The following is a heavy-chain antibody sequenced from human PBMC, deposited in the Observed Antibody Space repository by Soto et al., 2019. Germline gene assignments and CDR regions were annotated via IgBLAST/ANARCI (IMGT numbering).Heavy chain of an antibody. Sequence: PSETLSLTCTVSGGSISSSSYYWGWIRQPPGKGLEWIGSIYYSGSTYYNPSLKSRVTISVDTSKNQFSLKLSSVTAADTAVYYCARPDGYDFWSGYPIGWFDPWGQGTLVTVSS. CDR3: ARPDGYDFWSGYPIGWFDP. D-gene: IGHD3-3*01. V-gene: IGHV4-39*01. J-gene: IGHJ5*02. CDR1: GGSISSSSYY. CDR2: IYYSGST.